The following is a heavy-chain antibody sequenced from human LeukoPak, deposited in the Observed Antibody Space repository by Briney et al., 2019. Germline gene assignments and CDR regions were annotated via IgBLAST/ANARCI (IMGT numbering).Heavy chain of an antibody. D-gene: IGHD1-26*01. CDR1: GFTFSSYS. CDR3: ARMIVGAFDSPLDAFDI. V-gene: IGHV3-21*01. J-gene: IGHJ3*02. CDR2: ISSSSSYI. Sequence: GGSLRLSCAASGFTFSSYSMNWVRPAPGKGLEWVSSISSSSSYIYYADSVKGRFTISRDNAKNSLYLQMNSLRAEDTAVYYCARMIVGAFDSPLDAFDIWGQGTMVTVSS.